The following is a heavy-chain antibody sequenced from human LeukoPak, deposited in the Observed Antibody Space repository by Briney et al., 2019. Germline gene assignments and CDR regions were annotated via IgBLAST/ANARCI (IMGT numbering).Heavy chain of an antibody. D-gene: IGHD3-16*02. CDR2: IYPTGTP. CDR3: ARDSPRDNIVYYYYMDV. V-gene: IGHV4-4*07. Sequence: PSETLSLTCTVSGGSISSSYWSWIRQSAGKGLEWIGGIYPTGTPNYNPSVRSRVTISVDKSKNQFSLNLTSVPAADTAIYYCARDSPRDNIVYYYYMDVWGKGTTVTVSS. CDR1: GGSISSSY. J-gene: IGHJ6*03.